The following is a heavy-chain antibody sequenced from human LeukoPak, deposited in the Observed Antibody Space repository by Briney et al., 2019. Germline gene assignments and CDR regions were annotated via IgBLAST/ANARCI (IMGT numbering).Heavy chain of an antibody. D-gene: IGHD3-22*01. CDR2: IRQDGGEK. CDR1: GFTFSTYW. CDR3: TRVDHVTSGYAWDY. Sequence: GGSLTLSCAASGFTFSTYWMSWVRQAPGKGLEWVANIRQDGGEKYCLDSVKGRFTISRDNAKHSLYLQMNSLRGEDTAVYYCTRVDHVTSGYAWDYWGQGTLVSVSS. J-gene: IGHJ4*02. V-gene: IGHV3-7*04.